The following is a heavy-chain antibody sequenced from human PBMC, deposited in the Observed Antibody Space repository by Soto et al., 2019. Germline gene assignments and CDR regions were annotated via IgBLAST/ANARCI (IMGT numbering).Heavy chain of an antibody. CDR1: GFTFSSYE. V-gene: IGHV3-48*03. CDR2: ISSSGSTI. J-gene: IGHJ5*02. CDR3: ASTGYSIRPDP. Sequence: EVQLVESGGGLVQPGGSLRLSCAASGFTFSSYEMNWVRQAPGKGLEWVSYISSSGSTIYYADSVKGRFTISRDNAKNSLYLQMNSLRAEDTAVYYCASTGYSIRPDPWGQGTLVTVSS. D-gene: IGHD6-13*01.